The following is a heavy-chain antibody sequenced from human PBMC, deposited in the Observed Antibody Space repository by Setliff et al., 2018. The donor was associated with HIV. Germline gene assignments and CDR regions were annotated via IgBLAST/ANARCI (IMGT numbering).Heavy chain of an antibody. CDR2: ISGSGGST. CDR1: GFTLSSYA. Sequence: GESLKISCAASGFTLSSYAMSWVRQAPGKGLEWVSAISGSGGSTYYADSVKGRFTISRDNSKNTLYLQMNSLRAEDTAVYYCAKGGYCSRTSCYYAPNFDYWGQGTLVTVSS. J-gene: IGHJ4*02. CDR3: AKGGYCSRTSCYYAPNFDY. D-gene: IGHD2-2*01. V-gene: IGHV3-23*01.